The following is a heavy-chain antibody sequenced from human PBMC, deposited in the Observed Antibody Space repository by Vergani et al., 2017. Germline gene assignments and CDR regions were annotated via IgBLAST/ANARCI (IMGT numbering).Heavy chain of an antibody. CDR3: ASDTRSGQRADR. D-gene: IGHD6-19*01. CDR2: IHYSENT. V-gene: IGHV4-59*11. Sequence: QVQLQESGPGLVKSSETLSLTCSVSFDSIRNPYCNWIRQPPGKGLEWIGSIHYSENTNYNPSLKTRVTISVDTSKNQFSLTLTSVTAADTAVYYCASDTRSGQRADRWGQGILVNVTS. CDR1: FDSIRNPY. J-gene: IGHJ5*02.